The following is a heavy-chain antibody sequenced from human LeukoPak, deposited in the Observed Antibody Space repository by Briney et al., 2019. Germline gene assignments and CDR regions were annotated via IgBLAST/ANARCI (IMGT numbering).Heavy chain of an antibody. V-gene: IGHV3-23*01. Sequence: GGSLRLSCAASGFTFDSYAMSWVRQAPGKGPGWVSTIYYAGGDTYYADSVKGRFTVSRDNINNALHLQMDSLRVEDTAVYYCAKDHGAAVVPRRFDYWGRGTLVTVSS. D-gene: IGHD2-21*01. CDR3: AKDHGAAVVPRRFDY. J-gene: IGHJ4*02. CDR2: IYYAGGDT. CDR1: GFTFDSYA.